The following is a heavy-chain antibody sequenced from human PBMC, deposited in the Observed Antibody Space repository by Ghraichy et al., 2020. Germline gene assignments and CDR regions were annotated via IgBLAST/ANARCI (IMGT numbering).Heavy chain of an antibody. CDR3: ARAIAVAGRVYSFDY. Sequence: SETLSLTCTVSGASISSYYWSWIRQPPGKGLEWIGNIYNSGSTNYNPSLRSRVTMSVDTSKNQFSLKLSSVTAADTAMYYCARAIAVAGRVYSFDYWGQGTLVTVSS. CDR1: GASISSYY. V-gene: IGHV4-59*01. D-gene: IGHD6-19*01. CDR2: IYNSGST. J-gene: IGHJ4*02.